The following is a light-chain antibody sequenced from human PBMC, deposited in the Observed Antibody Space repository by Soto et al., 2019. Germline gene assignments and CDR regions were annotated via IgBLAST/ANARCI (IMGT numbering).Light chain of an antibody. Sequence: EIVLTQSPATLSSSPGERATLSCGASQTVSSRLAWYQHKPGQAPRLLIYDSSNRATGIPARFSGSGPGTDFTLTISSLEPEDFAVYYCHQRKRWPRTFGQGNKVDIK. V-gene: IGKV3-11*01. CDR2: DSS. J-gene: IGKJ1*01. CDR1: QTVSSR. CDR3: HQRKRWPRT.